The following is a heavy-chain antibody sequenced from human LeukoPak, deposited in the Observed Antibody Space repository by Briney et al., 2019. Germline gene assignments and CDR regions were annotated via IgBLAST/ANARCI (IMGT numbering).Heavy chain of an antibody. J-gene: IGHJ4*02. D-gene: IGHD3-22*01. Sequence: SETLSLTCAVSGGSISSNSYYWGWIRQPPGKGLEWIGSIYYSGSTYYNPSLKSRVTISVDTSKNQFSLKLSSVTAADTAVYYCARRPITMIVIFDYWGQGTLVTVSS. CDR1: GGSISSNSYY. V-gene: IGHV4-39*01. CDR3: ARRPITMIVIFDY. CDR2: IYYSGST.